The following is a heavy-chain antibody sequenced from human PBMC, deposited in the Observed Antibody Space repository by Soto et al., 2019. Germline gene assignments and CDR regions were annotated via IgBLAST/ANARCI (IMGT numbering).Heavy chain of an antibody. CDR1: GYSFTSYW. D-gene: IGHD6-19*01. J-gene: IGHJ4*02. CDR2: IYPGDSDT. CDR3: ARQYRIAVADFDY. Sequence: PGESLKISCKGSGYSFTSYWIGWVRQMPGKGLEWMGIIYPGDSDTRYSPSFQGQVTISADKSISTVYLQWSSLKASDTAMYYCARQYRIAVADFDYWGQGTLVTVSS. V-gene: IGHV5-51*01.